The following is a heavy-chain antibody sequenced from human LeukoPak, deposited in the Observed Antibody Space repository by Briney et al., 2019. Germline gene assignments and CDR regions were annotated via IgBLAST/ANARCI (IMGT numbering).Heavy chain of an antibody. CDR1: GYTFTNYA. CDR2: INAGNGDT. V-gene: IGHV1-3*01. CDR3: VAAMGSAPVDY. D-gene: IGHD2-2*01. Sequence: ASVKVSCKASGYTFTNYAIHWVRQAPGQRLEWMGWINAGNGDTKYSQKFQGRVTIISDSSASTVYMDLSSLRSEDTAVYYCVAAMGSAPVDYWGQGTMVTVSS. J-gene: IGHJ4*02.